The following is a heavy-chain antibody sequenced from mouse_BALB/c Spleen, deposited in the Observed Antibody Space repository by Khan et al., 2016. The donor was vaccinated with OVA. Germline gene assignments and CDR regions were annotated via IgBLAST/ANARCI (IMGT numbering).Heavy chain of an antibody. V-gene: IGHV1-7*01. CDR2: INPSTGYT. CDR3: VNHGSSSAWFTY. CDR1: GYTFTNYW. J-gene: IGHJ3*01. D-gene: IGHD1-1*01. Sequence: QVQLQQSGAELAKPGASVKMSCKASGYTFTNYWMHWVKQRPGQGLEWIGYINPSTGYTEYNQKSKDKATLTADKSSSTAYMQLSSLTSEDSAVXYCVNHGSSSAWFTYWGQGTLVTVSA.